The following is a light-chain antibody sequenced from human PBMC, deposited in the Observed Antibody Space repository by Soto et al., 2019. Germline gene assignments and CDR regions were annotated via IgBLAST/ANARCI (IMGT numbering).Light chain of an antibody. CDR3: QQYNNWPLT. Sequence: EIVMTQSPATRSVSPGERATLSCMASQSVSSNLAWYQQKPGQAPRLLIYGASTRATGIPARFSGSGSGTEFTLTFSSLQSEDFAVYYCQQYNNWPLTFGGGTKVEIK. J-gene: IGKJ4*01. CDR1: QSVSSN. CDR2: GAS. V-gene: IGKV3-15*01.